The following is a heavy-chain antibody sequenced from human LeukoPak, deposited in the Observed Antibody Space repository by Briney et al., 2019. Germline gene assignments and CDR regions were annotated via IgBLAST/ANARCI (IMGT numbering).Heavy chain of an antibody. CDR3: ARAPSGVVDGPKRDAFDI. CDR2: IYYSGST. D-gene: IGHD2-2*01. V-gene: IGHV4-30-4*01. Sequence: PSETLSLTCTVSGGSISSGDYYWSWIRQPPGKGLEWIGYIYYSGSTYYNPSLKSRVTISVDTSKNQFSLKLSSVTAADTAVYYCARAPSGVVDGPKRDAFDIWGQGTMVTASS. J-gene: IGHJ3*02. CDR1: GGSISSGDYY.